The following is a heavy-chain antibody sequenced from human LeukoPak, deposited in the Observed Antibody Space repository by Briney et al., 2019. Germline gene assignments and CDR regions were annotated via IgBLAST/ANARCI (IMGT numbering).Heavy chain of an antibody. Sequence: ALVKVSCKASGYTFTGYYMHWVRQAPGQGLEWMGWINPNSGGTNYAQKFQGWVTMTRDTSISTAYMELSRLRSDDTAVYYCARARYRGPARPAIWFDPWGQGTLVTVSS. CDR2: INPNSGGT. D-gene: IGHD6-6*01. CDR3: ARARYRGPARPAIWFDP. CDR1: GYTFTGYY. V-gene: IGHV1-2*04. J-gene: IGHJ5*02.